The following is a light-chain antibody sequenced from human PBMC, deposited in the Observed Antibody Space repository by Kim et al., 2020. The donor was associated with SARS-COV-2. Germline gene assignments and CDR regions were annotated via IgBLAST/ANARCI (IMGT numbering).Light chain of an antibody. V-gene: IGLV1-51*01. J-gene: IGLJ3*02. CDR3: GAWDDSLSAGV. CDR1: SSNIGNNY. CDR2: INN. Sequence: GQKVTISCSGSSSNIGNNYVSWYQQHPGTAPKLLIYINNKRPSGVPDRVSGSKSGTSATLAITGLQTEDEADYYCGAWDDSLSAGVFGGGTQLTVL.